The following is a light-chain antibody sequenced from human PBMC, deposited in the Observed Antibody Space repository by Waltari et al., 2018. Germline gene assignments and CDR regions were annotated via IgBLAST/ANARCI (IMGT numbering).Light chain of an antibody. V-gene: IGKV3-11*01. CDR3: QKFDFSPHS. CDR2: GVS. CDR1: QSISRN. Sequence: VILTQSPATLSLSPGERATLSCRASQSISRNLAWYQQKPGQAPRILIYGVSNRASGIPDRFSGSGSGTEFTLTISSLEPEDFAVYYCQKFDFSPHSFGPGTKVEIK. J-gene: IGKJ2*03.